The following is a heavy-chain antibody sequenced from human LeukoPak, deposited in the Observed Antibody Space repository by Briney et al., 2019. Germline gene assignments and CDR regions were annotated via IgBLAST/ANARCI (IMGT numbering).Heavy chain of an antibody. CDR3: ATPPNGGDLNYYFDY. V-gene: IGHV3-30*02. CDR2: IRYDRTNK. D-gene: IGHD2-21*01. Sequence: GGSLRLSCAASGFTFSSYGMHWVRQSPGKGLEWVSFIRYDRTNKYYADSVKGRFSISRDNSKNTLDLQMNSLRVEDTAVYYCATPPNGGDLNYYFDYWGQGTLVTVSS. CDR1: GFTFSSYG. J-gene: IGHJ4*02.